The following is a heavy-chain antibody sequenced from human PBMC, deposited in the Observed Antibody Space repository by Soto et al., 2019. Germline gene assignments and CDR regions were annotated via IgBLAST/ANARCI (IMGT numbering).Heavy chain of an antibody. CDR2: INPSGGST. V-gene: IGHV1-46*01. Sequence: ASVKVSCKAFGYTFTSYYMHWVRQAPGQGLEWMGIINPSGGSTSYAQKFQGRVTMTRDTSTSTVYMELSSLRSEDTAVYYCARGNEVTTRFYNYYGMDVWGQGTTVTVSS. CDR1: GYTFTSYY. J-gene: IGHJ6*02. D-gene: IGHD4-4*01. CDR3: ARGNEVTTRFYNYYGMDV.